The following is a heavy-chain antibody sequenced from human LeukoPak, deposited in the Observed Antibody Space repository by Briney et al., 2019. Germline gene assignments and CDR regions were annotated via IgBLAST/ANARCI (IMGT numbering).Heavy chain of an antibody. V-gene: IGHV1-46*01. CDR1: RYTFTNYY. J-gene: IGHJ4*02. CDR3: ARDQRNCGGDCYHTGLIDS. Sequence: ASVKVSCKTSRYTFTNYYMHWVRQAPRQELEWMGIINPSGGSTSYAKQFQGRVTMTRDTSTSTAYMELRSLRSDDTAVYYCARDQRNCGGDCYHTGLIDSWGQGTLVTVSS. D-gene: IGHD2-21*02. CDR2: INPSGGST.